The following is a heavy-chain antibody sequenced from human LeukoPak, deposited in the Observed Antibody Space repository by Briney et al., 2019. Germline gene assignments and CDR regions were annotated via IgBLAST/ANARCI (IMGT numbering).Heavy chain of an antibody. V-gene: IGHV4-39*07. CDR3: ARGPPPDFDY. CDR2: IYYSGST. Sequence: SETLSLTCTVSGGSISSSSYYWGWIRQPPGKGLEWIGSIYYSGSTYYNPSLKSRVTISVDTSKNQFSLKLSSVTAADTAVYYCARGPPPDFDYWGLGTLVTVSS. J-gene: IGHJ4*02. CDR1: GGSISSSSYY.